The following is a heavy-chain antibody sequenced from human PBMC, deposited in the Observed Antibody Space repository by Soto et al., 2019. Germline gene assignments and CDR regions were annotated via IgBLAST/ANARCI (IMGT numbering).Heavy chain of an antibody. D-gene: IGHD2-21*01. CDR1: RFTFNNAW. CDR2: IKSKSDGGTT. Sequence: XXSLSLSCADSRFTFNNAWMRWVRQAPGKGLEWVGRIKSKSDGGTTDYAAPVKGRFTISRDDSKNTLYLQMNSLKTEDTALYYCTSDLWGGMDVWGQGTTVTVSS. CDR3: TSDLWGGMDV. J-gene: IGHJ6*02. V-gene: IGHV3-15*01.